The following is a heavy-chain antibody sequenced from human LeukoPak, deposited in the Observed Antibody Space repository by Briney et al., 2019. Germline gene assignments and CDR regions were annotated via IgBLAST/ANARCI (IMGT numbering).Heavy chain of an antibody. D-gene: IGHD6-13*01. CDR1: GFTVSSNY. CDR3: ARLYSSSWYDY. J-gene: IGHJ4*02. Sequence: PGGSLRLSCAASGFTVSSNYMSWVRQAPGKGLEWVSVIYSGGSTYYADSVKGRFTISRDNSMNTLYLQLNSLRAEDTAVYYCARLYSSSWYDYWGQGTLVTVSS. CDR2: IYSGGST. V-gene: IGHV3-66*01.